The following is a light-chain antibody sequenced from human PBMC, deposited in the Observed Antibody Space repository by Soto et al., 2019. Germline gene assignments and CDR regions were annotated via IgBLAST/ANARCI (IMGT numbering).Light chain of an antibody. J-gene: IGKJ4*01. V-gene: IGKV1-8*01. CDR2: AAS. CDR1: QGISSY. CDR3: QQYYSYPL. Sequence: AIRMTQSPSSLSASTGDGVTITCRASQGISSYLAWYQQKPGKAPKLLIYAASTLQSGVPSRFSGSGSGTDFTLTISCLQSEDFATYYCQQYYSYPLFGGGTKVEIK.